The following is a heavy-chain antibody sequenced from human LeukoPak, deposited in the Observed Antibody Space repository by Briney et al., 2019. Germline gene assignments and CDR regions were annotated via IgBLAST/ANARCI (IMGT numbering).Heavy chain of an antibody. CDR2: ISSSSSYI. J-gene: IGHJ4*02. CDR1: GFTFSSYS. CDR3: ASRQWLKGDADY. Sequence: GGCLRLSCAASGFTFSSYSMNWVRNAPGKELDWVSSISSSSSYIYYADSVKGRFTISRDNAKNSLYLQMNSLRAEDTAVYYCASRQWLKGDADYWGQGTLVTVSS. D-gene: IGHD6-19*01. V-gene: IGHV3-21*01.